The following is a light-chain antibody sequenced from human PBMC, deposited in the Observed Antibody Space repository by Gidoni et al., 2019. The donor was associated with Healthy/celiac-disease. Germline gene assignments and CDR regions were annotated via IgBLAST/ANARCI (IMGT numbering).Light chain of an antibody. J-gene: IGLJ1*01. CDR3: QSYDSSLSGYV. Sequence: QSVLTQPPSVSVAPGQRVTISCTGSSSNIGAGYDVHWYQQLPGTAPKLLIYGNSNRPSGVPDRFSGSKSGTSASLAITGLQAEDEADYYCQSYDSSLSGYVFGTGTKDTVL. CDR1: SSNIGAGYD. V-gene: IGLV1-40*01. CDR2: GNS.